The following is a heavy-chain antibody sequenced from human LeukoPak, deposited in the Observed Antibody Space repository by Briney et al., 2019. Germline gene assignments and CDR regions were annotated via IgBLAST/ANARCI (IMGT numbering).Heavy chain of an antibody. CDR1: GFTFSSSA. D-gene: IGHD4-17*01. V-gene: IGHV3-23*01. CDR2: INGGGGST. J-gene: IGHJ4*02. Sequence: SGGSLRLSCAASGFTFSSSAMNWVRQAPGKGLEWVSAINGGGGSTYYADSVKGRFTVSRDISKNAVYLQMNSLRAEDTAVYYCARDSYGDANFDSWGQGTLVTVSS. CDR3: ARDSYGDANFDS.